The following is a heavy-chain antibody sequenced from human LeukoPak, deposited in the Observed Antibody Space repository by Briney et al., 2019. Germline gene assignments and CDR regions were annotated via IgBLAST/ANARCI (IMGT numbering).Heavy chain of an antibody. J-gene: IGHJ4*02. V-gene: IGHV3-33*01. D-gene: IGHD1-26*01. CDR1: GFTFSSYG. CDR2: KWYDGSNK. Sequence: PGRSLRLSCAASGFTFSSYGMHWVRQAPGKGLEWVAVKWYDGSNKYYADSVKGRFTISRDNSKNTLYLQMNSLRAEDTAVYYCARNSGSYRIDYWGQGTLVTVSS. CDR3: ARNSGSYRIDY.